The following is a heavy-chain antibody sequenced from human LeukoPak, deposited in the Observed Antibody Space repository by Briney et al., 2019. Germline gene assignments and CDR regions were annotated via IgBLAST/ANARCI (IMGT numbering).Heavy chain of an antibody. Sequence: GGSLRLSCAASGFTFSSCSMNWVRQAPGKGLEWVSAISGSGGSTYYADSVKGRFTISRDNSKNTLYLQMNSLRAEDTAVYYCAKFARAGSDRSGDWGQGTLVTVSS. J-gene: IGHJ4*02. CDR3: AKFARAGSDRSGD. CDR2: ISGSGGST. CDR1: GFTFSSCS. D-gene: IGHD1-26*01. V-gene: IGHV3-23*01.